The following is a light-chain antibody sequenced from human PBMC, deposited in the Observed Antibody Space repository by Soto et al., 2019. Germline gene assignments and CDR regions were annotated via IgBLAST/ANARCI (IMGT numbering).Light chain of an antibody. V-gene: IGLV2-8*01. CDR1: SSDIGGYNY. CDR2: EVT. Sequence: QSALTQPPSASGSPGQSVTISCTGTSSDIGGYNYVSWYQQHPGKAPKLMIYEVTKRPSGVPDRFSGSRSGNAASLTVSGLQAEVEADYYCSSYGGNNNLLFGGGTQLTVL. J-gene: IGLJ2*01. CDR3: SSYGGNNNLL.